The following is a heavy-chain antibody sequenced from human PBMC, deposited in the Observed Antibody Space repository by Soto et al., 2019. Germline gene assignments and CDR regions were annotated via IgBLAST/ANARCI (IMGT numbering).Heavy chain of an antibody. CDR2: ISGSGGHT. Sequence: PGGSLRLSCTGSGFSFFSYAMSWVRQAPGKGLEWVSTISGSGGHTYYADSVKGRFVVSRDNDKNTVYLHMSSLTGEDTAVYFGAKIEMGWFAHWGQGTQVTVSS. CDR3: AKIEMGWFAH. CDR1: GFSFFSYA. J-gene: IGHJ5*02. V-gene: IGHV3-23*01.